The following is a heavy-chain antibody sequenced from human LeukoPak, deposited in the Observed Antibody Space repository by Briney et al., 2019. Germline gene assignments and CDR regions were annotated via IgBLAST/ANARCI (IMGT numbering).Heavy chain of an antibody. V-gene: IGHV3-33*06. J-gene: IGHJ4*02. CDR3: AKDFARAGGDYFDY. CDR1: GFTFSNYG. CDR2: IWFDGSNQ. D-gene: IGHD3-16*01. Sequence: PGTSLRLSCAASGFTFSNYGMHWVRQAPGKGLEWVALIWFDGSNQYYANSVKGRFTVSRDNSKNTLYLLMNTLRADDTAVYYCAKDFARAGGDYFDYWGKGTLVTVSS.